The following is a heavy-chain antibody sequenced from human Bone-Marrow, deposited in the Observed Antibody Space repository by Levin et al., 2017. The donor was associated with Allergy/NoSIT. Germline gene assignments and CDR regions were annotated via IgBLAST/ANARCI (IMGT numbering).Heavy chain of an antibody. D-gene: IGHD5-24*01. J-gene: IGHJ4*02. CDR1: GFTFREYY. CDR2: ISSSGQTM. CDR3: AKAECGPCSDGYNPGTY. Sequence: KPGGSLRLSCAASGFTFREYYMSWIRQAPGKGLEWVAYISSSGQTMYYADSLKGRFTISRDNGNNLLYLQMNSLGAEDTAVYYCAKAECGPCSDGYNPGTYWGQGTLVTVSS. V-gene: IGHV3-11*01.